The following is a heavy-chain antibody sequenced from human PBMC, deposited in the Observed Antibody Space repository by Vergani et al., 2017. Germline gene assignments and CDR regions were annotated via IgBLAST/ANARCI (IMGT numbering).Heavy chain of an antibody. CDR3: ARDHCSGGSCFYYYYYGMDV. V-gene: IGHV3-11*06. D-gene: IGHD2-15*01. CDR2: ISSSSSYT. J-gene: IGHJ6*02. CDR1: GFTFSDYY. Sequence: QVQLVESGGGLVKPGGSLRLSCAASGFTFSDYYMSWIRQAPGKGLEWVSYISSSSSYTNYADSVKGRFTISRDNAKNSLYLQMNSLRAEDTAVYYCARDHCSGGSCFYYYYYGMDVWGQGTTVTVSS.